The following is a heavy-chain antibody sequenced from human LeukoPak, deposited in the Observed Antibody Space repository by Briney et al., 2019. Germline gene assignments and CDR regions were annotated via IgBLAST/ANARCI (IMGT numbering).Heavy chain of an antibody. CDR3: ARRFGGYSYGYFDY. J-gene: IGHJ4*02. D-gene: IGHD5-18*01. Sequence: PSETLSLTCTVSGGSISSSSYYWGWISQPPGKGLEGIGSIYYSGSTYYNPSLKSRVTISVDTSKNQFSLKLSSVTAADTAVYYCARRFGGYSYGYFDYWGQGTLVTVSS. CDR1: GGSISSSSYY. CDR2: IYYSGST. V-gene: IGHV4-39*01.